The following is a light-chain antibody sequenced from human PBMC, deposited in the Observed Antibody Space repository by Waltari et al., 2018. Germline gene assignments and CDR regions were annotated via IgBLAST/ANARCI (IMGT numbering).Light chain of an antibody. CDR1: SGSIASNS. V-gene: IGLV6-57*04. Sequence: TQPHSVSESPGKTVTISCTRNSGSIASNSVQWFQQRPGSATITLIFEDKERLSGVPDRFSCSIDSSSNSASLTISGLKTDDEADYYVQSYDATNHWVFGGGTKLTVL. J-gene: IGLJ3*02. CDR3: QSYDATNHWV. CDR2: EDK.